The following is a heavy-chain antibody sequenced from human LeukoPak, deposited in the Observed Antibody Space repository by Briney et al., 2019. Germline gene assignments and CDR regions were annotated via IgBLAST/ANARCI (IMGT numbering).Heavy chain of an antibody. CDR1: GFTFSSYA. J-gene: IGHJ4*02. CDR3: AKHTLYSGSPGRPFDY. V-gene: IGHV3-23*01. Sequence: GGSLRLSCAASGFTFSSYAMNWVRQAPGKGLEWVSAIGESGHTTYYADSVKGRFTVSRDNSKNTLYLQMNSLRVEDTATYYCAKHTLYSGSPGRPFDYWGQGTLVTVSS. D-gene: IGHD1-26*01. CDR2: IGESGHTT.